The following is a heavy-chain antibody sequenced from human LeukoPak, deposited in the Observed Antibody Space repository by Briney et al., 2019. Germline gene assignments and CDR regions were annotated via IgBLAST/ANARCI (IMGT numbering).Heavy chain of an antibody. CDR3: ARGTCSGGSCYSSLTNAFNI. D-gene: IGHD2-15*01. CDR1: GDSVSSNSAA. V-gene: IGHV6-1*01. J-gene: IGHJ3*02. CDR2: TYYRSRWFN. Sequence: PSQTLSLTCAISGDSVSSNSAACHWIRQSPSRGLEWLGRTYYRSRWFNDYAISVKTRITINPDVSKNQFSLQLHSVTPDDTAVYYCARGTCSGGSCYSSLTNAFNIWGRGTMVTVSS.